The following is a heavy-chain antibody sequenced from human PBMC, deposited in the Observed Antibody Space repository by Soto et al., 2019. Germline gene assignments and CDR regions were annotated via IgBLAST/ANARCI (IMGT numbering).Heavy chain of an antibody. J-gene: IGHJ6*02. D-gene: IGHD2-2*02. V-gene: IGHV1-69*13. CDR1: GGTFSSYA. CDR2: IIPIFGTA. CDR3: ARDLSPYCSSTSCYTFYYYYGMDV. Sequence: GASVKVSCKASGGTFSSYAISWVRQAPGQGLEWMGGIIPIFGTANYAQKFQGRVTITADESTSTAYMGLSSLRSEDTAVYYCARDLSPYCSSTSCYTFYYYYGMDVWGQGTTVTVSS.